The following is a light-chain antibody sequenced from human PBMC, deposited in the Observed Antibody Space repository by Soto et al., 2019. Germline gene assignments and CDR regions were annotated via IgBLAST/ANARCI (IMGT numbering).Light chain of an antibody. V-gene: IGLV2-14*01. CDR1: SSDVGAYNY. CDR2: EVS. J-gene: IGLJ1*01. Sequence: QSALTQPASVSGSPGQSVTISCTGTSSDVGAYNYVSWYQQHPGKAHKLMIYEVSNRPSGVSNRFSGSKSGNTASLTISGLQAEDEADYYCNSYTGSSTRFVFGTGTKLTVL. CDR3: NSYTGSSTRFV.